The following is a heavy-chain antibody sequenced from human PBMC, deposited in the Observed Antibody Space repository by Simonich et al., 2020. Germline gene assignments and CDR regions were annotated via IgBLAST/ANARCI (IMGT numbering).Heavy chain of an antibody. CDR1: GYTFTRYD. D-gene: IGHD4-17*01. CDR3: ARIYGDYDY. Sequence: QVQLVQSGAEVKKPGASVKVSCKASGYTFTRYDINWVRPATGQGLEWKGWMNPNSGNTGYAKKVQGRVTMTRNTSISTAYMELSSLRSEDTAVYYWARIYGDYDYWGQGTLVTVSS. CDR2: MNPNSGNT. V-gene: IGHV1-8*01. J-gene: IGHJ4*02.